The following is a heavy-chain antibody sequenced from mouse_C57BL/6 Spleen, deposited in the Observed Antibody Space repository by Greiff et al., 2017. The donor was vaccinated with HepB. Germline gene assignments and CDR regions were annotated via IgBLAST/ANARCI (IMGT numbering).Heavy chain of an antibody. Sequence: QVQLQQSGPELVKPGASVKISCKASGYAFSSSWMNWVKQRPGKGLEWIGRIYPGDGDTNYNGKFKGKATLTADKSSSTAYMQLSSLTSEDSAVYFCATDDIGRLRRGNYWGQGTTLTVSS. V-gene: IGHV1-82*01. CDR3: ATDDIGRLRRGNY. D-gene: IGHD2-4*01. J-gene: IGHJ2*01. CDR1: GYAFSSSW. CDR2: IYPGDGDT.